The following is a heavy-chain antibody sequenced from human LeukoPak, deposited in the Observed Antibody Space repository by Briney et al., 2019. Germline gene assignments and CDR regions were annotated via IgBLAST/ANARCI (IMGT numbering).Heavy chain of an antibody. CDR3: ARVVDCSGGGCYFDGGLDP. CDR2: IYYSGST. J-gene: IGHJ5*02. V-gene: IGHV4-30-4*01. Sequence: PSETLSLTCTVSGGSISSGDYYWSWIRQPPGKDLEWIGYIYYSGSTYYNPSLKSRITISVDTSKNQFSLKLSSVTAADTAVYYCARVVDCSGGGCYFDGGLDPWGQGTLVTVSS. CDR1: GGSISSGDYY. D-gene: IGHD2-15*01.